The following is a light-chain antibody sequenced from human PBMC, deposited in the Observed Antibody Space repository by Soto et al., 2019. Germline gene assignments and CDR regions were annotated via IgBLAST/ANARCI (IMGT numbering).Light chain of an antibody. CDR2: DVY. V-gene: IGLV2-14*03. CDR3: TSYTSSTPFYV. Sequence: QSVLTQPASVSGSPGHSIAISCTGVRTDVDGYDYFSWYQQHPGQAPQLLIYDVYNRPSGVSHRFSGSKSGDTASLTISGLQAEDEADYYCTSYTSSTPFYVFGTGTKVTVL. CDR1: RTDVDGYDY. J-gene: IGLJ1*01.